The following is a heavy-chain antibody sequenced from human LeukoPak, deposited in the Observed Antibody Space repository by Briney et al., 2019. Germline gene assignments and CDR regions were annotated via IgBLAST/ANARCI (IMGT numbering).Heavy chain of an antibody. D-gene: IGHD3-10*01. V-gene: IGHV4-61*01. J-gene: IGHJ5*02. CDR3: ARGGYYGSGNDFRFDP. Sequence: PSQTLSLTCTVSGGSISSGSYYWSWIRQSPGKGLECIGYIHYTGSTNYNPSLKSRVTISVETSKNQFSLKLKSVTAADTAVYYCARGGYYGSGNDFRFDPWGQGTLVTVSS. CDR1: GGSISSGSYY. CDR2: IHYTGST.